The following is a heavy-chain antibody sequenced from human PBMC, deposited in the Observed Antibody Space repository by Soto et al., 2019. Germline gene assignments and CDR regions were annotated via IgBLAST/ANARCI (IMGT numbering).Heavy chain of an antibody. Sequence: GGSLRLSCAASGFTFDDYAMHWVRQAPGKGLEWVSGISWNSGSIGYADSVKGRFTISRDNAKNSLYLQMNSLRAEDTALYYCAKGTVPAAFDYWGQGTLVTVSS. CDR3: AKGTVPAAFDY. CDR2: ISWNSGSI. V-gene: IGHV3-9*01. D-gene: IGHD2-2*01. CDR1: GFTFDDYA. J-gene: IGHJ4*02.